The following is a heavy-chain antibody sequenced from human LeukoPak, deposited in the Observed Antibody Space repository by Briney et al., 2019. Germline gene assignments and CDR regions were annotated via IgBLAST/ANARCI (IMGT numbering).Heavy chain of an antibody. D-gene: IGHD3-10*01. V-gene: IGHV4-59*01. CDR2: IYYSGYN. Sequence: SETLSLTCTVSGDSIGTYYWSWIRQPPGNGLEWLGYIYYSGYNNYNPSLKSRVTISVDTSKSQFSLKLSSVTAADTVVYHCARAYSPPGRYYGSGNPYYFDYWGQGTLVTVSS. CDR1: GDSIGTYY. CDR3: ARAYSPPGRYYGSGNPYYFDY. J-gene: IGHJ4*02.